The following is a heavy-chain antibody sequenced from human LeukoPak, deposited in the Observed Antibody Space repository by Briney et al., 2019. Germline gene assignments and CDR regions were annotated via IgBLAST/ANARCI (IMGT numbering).Heavy chain of an antibody. CDR2: IRSKADGGTI. Sequence: GGSLRLSCAASGFIFSDAWMSWVRQAPGKGLEWVGRIRSKADGGTIDYAPPVKGRFTISRDDSRNTLNLQMNSLRAEDTALYYCARDQGGTGSWYEGEGYWGQGTLVTVSS. D-gene: IGHD6-13*01. CDR1: GFIFSDAW. CDR3: ARDQGGTGSWYEGEGY. J-gene: IGHJ4*02. V-gene: IGHV3-15*05.